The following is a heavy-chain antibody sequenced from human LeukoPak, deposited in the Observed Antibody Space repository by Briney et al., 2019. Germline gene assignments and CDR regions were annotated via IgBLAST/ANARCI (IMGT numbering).Heavy chain of an antibody. J-gene: IGHJ4*02. Sequence: SETLSLTCTVSGGSVSSGSYYWSWIRQPPGKGLEWIGYIYYSGSTSYKPSLKSRVTISVDTSKNQFSLKLSSVTATDTAVYYCARFRFSYGSGSCFDYWGQGTLVTVSS. CDR3: ARFRFSYGSGSCFDY. CDR2: IYYSGST. V-gene: IGHV4-61*01. D-gene: IGHD3-10*01. CDR1: GGSVSSGSYY.